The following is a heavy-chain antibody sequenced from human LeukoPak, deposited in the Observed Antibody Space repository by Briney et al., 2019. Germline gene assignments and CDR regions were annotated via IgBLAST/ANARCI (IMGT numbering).Heavy chain of an antibody. CDR1: GFTFSSRP. J-gene: IGHJ4*02. D-gene: IGHD3-10*01. CDR3: ARDPMVRGLTYDY. CDR2: ISGSGSRT. V-gene: IGHV3-23*01. Sequence: PGGSLRLSCAASGFTFSSRPMSWVRQAPGKGLEWVSAISGSGSRTYYADSVKGRFTISRDNSKNTLYLQRNSLTAEVTAVYYCARDPMVRGLTYDYWGQGTLVTVSS.